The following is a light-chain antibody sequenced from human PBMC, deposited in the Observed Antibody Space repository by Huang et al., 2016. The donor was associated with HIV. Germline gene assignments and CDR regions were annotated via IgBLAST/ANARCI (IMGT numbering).Light chain of an antibody. V-gene: IGKV1-8*01. CDR1: QDISNY. Sequence: AIRMTQSPSSLSASTGDRVTITCRASQDISNYLAWFQQKPGSAPKLLIYSASTLQNVVPSRFSGSGSGTNFTLTINCLQSEDFATYFCQHYYTYPWTFGQGTKVDI. CDR3: QHYYTYPWT. CDR2: SAS. J-gene: IGKJ1*01.